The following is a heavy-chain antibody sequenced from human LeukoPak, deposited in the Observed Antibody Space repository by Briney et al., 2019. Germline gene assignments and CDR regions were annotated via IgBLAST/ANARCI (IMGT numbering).Heavy chain of an antibody. J-gene: IGHJ3*02. Sequence: GESLRLSCAASGFTFSSYAMSWVRQAPGKGLEWVSVISGSGGTTDHADSVKGRFTIPRDNSKNTLYLQMNSLRAEDTAVYYCAKTYYYDSRGYYSYDVFDIWGQGTMVTVSS. D-gene: IGHD3-22*01. CDR3: AKTYYYDSRGYYSYDVFDI. V-gene: IGHV3-23*01. CDR1: GFTFSSYA. CDR2: ISGSGGTT.